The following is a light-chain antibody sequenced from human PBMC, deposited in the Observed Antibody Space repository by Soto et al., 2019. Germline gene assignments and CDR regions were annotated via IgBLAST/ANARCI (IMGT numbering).Light chain of an antibody. Sequence: EIVLPQSQGTLSLSPGERSTLSCRASQSVSNNYLAWYQQKPGQAPRLLIYGASNRATGIPDRFSGSGSGTDFTLTISRLEPEDFAVYYCLQYCISGPFGHGAKVDIK. CDR1: QSVSNNY. J-gene: IGKJ1*01. CDR3: LQYCISGP. CDR2: GAS. V-gene: IGKV3-20*01.